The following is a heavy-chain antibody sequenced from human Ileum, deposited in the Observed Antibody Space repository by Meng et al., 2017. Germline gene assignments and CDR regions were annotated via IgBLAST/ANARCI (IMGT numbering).Heavy chain of an antibody. CDR3: ARGYCSGGSCYGGGFDF. D-gene: IGHD2-15*01. CDR1: GFSFSSHW. CDR2: MNQGGSEK. V-gene: IGHV3-7*01. J-gene: IGHJ4*02. Sequence: GGSLRLSCAASGFSFSSHWMSWVRQAPGKGLEWVANMNQGGSEKYYVDSVKGRFTISRDNAKNSLFLQMNSLRVEDTAIYYCARGYCSGGSCYGGGFDFWGQGSLVTVS.